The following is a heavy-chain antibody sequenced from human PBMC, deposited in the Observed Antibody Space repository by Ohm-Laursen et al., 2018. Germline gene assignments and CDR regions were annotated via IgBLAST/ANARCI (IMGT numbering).Heavy chain of an antibody. Sequence: SLRLSCAATGFTFDDYAMHWVRQAPGKGLEWVSGISWNSGSIGYADSVKGRFTISRDNAKNTLYLQMHSLRVEDTAVYYCARDLNDGFDPWGQGTLVTVSS. D-gene: IGHD1-1*01. J-gene: IGHJ5*02. CDR3: ARDLNDGFDP. V-gene: IGHV3-9*01. CDR1: GFTFDDYA. CDR2: ISWNSGSI.